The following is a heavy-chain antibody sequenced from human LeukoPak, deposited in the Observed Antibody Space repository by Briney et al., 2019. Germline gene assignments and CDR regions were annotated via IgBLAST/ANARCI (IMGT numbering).Heavy chain of an antibody. CDR2: ISGTSTYT. J-gene: IGHJ4*02. V-gene: IGHV3-11*05. CDR1: GFTFSDYY. Sequence: PGGSLRLSCAASGFTFSDYYTSWIRQAPGKGLEWVSYISGTSTYTSYADSVKGRFTISRDNAKNSLYLQMNSLRAEDTAVYYCARDISYCGGDCAPYYFDYWGQGTLVTVSS. CDR3: ARDISYCGGDCAPYYFDY. D-gene: IGHD2-21*02.